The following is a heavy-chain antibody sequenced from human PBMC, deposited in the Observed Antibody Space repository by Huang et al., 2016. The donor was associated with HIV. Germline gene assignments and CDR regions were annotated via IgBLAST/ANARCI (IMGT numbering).Heavy chain of an antibody. CDR3: ARDLPGGITGVTVGLDY. CDR1: GFTFYTYS. J-gene: IGHJ4*02. Sequence: EVQLVESGGGVVQPGGSLRLSCVASGFTFYTYSMNWVRQAPGKGLEWLSYISSSDSTIYYADSVTGRFTISRDNAKNSLYLQMNSLRAEDTAVYYCARDLPGGITGVTVGLDYWGQGTMVSVSS. V-gene: IGHV3-48*01. D-gene: IGHD1-20*01. CDR2: ISSSDSTI.